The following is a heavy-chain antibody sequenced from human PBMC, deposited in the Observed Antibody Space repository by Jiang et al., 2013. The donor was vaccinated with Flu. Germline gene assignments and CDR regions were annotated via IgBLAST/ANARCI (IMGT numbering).Heavy chain of an antibody. Sequence: QLVESGGGLVQPGGSLRLSCAASGFTVSSNYMSWVRQAPGKGLEWVSVIYSGGSTYYADSVKGRFTISRDNSKNTLYLQMNSLRAEDTAVYYCARETIPNSGMNYFDYWGQGTLVTVSS. CDR2: IYSGGST. D-gene: IGHD4-23*01. J-gene: IGHJ4*02. CDR3: ARETIPNSGMNYFDY. V-gene: IGHV3-66*01. CDR1: GFTVSSNY.